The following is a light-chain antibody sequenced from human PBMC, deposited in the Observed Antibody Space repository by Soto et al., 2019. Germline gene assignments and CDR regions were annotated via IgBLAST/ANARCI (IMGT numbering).Light chain of an antibody. CDR1: QSVSSY. J-gene: IGKJ4*01. CDR3: QRRRDWPLT. V-gene: IGKV3-11*01. Sequence: EIVLTQSPATLSLSPGERATLSCRASQSVSSYLAWYQQKPGQAPRLLISDASNRATGIPARFSGSGSGTDFTLTVSSLEPEDFAVYYCQRRRDWPLTFGGGIKVEI. CDR2: DAS.